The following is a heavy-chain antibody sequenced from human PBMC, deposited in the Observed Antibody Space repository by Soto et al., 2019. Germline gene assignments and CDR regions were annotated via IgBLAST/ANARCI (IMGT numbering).Heavy chain of an antibody. CDR1: GFTFSDYF. CDR3: AIGHWLGC. V-gene: IGHV3-7*01. J-gene: IGHJ4*02. CDR2: IKQDGNER. D-gene: IGHD6-19*01. Sequence: ELQLVDSGGALVQPGESLRLSCAASGFTFSDYFMTWVRQAPGKGQEWVATIKQDGNERYYVDSVKGRFTISRDNAKNSLYLQTNAWRAEDSVVYYCAIGHWLGCWGQGTLVTVSS.